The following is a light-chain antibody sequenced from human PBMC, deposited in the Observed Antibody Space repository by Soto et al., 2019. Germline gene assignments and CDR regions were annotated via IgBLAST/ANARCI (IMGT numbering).Light chain of an antibody. CDR2: WTS. CDR1: QPILYRPNNENA. J-gene: IGKJ5*01. Sequence: DIVMTQSPDSLAVSLGERATINCKSSQPILYRPNNENALVWYQQKPGQTPKLLISWTSTRESGVPDRFSGSGSGTDFTLTISSLQAEDVAVYFCQQFYTTPALGQGTRLEIK. V-gene: IGKV4-1*01. CDR3: QQFYTTPA.